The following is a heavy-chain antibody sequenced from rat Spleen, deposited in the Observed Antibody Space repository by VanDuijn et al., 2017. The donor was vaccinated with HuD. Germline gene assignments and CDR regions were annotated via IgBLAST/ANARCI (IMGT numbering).Heavy chain of an antibody. J-gene: IGHJ2*01. CDR1: GFTFSDYY. V-gene: IGHV5-29*01. CDR3: ASXXSGYXXX. D-gene: IGHD4-3*01. Sequence: EVQLVESDGGFVQPGRSLKLSCAASGFTFSDYYMAWVRQAPTKGLEWVATISYDGSSTYYRDSVKGRFTISRDNAKSTLYLLMDSLRSEDTSTXXCASXXSGYXXXWGQGVXXTVSS. CDR2: ISYDGSST.